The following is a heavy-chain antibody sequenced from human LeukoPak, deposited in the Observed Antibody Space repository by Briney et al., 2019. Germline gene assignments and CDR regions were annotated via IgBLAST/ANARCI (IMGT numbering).Heavy chain of an antibody. CDR3: ARGSEYTYAFTGRERTKSRLDY. J-gene: IGHJ4*02. CDR2: NK. D-gene: IGHD3-16*01. V-gene: IGHV3-30*01. Sequence: NKYYADSVKGRFTISRDNSKNTLYLQMNSLRAEDTAVYYCARGSEYTYAFTGRERTKSRLDYWGQGTLVTVSS.